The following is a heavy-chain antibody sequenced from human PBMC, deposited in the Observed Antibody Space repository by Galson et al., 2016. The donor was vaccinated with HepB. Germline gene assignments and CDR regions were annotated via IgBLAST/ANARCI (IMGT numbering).Heavy chain of an antibody. CDR2: ISSSSRYI. CDR3: ARGHYDFWSGPSRRAFDI. V-gene: IGHV3-21*01. CDR1: GFSFSSYG. Sequence: SLRLSCAASGFSFSSYGMNWVRQAPGKGLEWVSSISSSSRYIYYADSLKGRFTISRGNAKNSLYLQMNSLRAEDTAVYYCARGHYDFWSGPSRRAFDIWGQGTMVTVSS. J-gene: IGHJ3*02. D-gene: IGHD3-3*01.